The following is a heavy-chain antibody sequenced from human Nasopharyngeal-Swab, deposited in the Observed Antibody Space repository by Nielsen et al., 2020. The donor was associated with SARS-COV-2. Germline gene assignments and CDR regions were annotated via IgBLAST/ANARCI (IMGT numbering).Heavy chain of an antibody. CDR3: SRESGGGDYDILTGYYPAGDYYYGMDV. J-gene: IGHJ6*02. CDR2: IYSGGST. CDR1: GFTVSSNY. V-gene: IGHV3-66*01. D-gene: IGHD3-9*01. Sequence: GESLKISCAASGFTVSSNYMSWVRQAPGKGLEWVSVIYSGGSTYYAASVTGRFTIFRDNSKNTLYLQMNSLRAEDTAVYYCSRESGGGDYDILTGYYPAGDYYYGMDVWGQGTTVTVSS.